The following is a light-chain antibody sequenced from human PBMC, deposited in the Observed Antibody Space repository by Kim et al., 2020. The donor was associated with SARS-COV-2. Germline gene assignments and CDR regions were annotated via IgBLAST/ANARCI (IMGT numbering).Light chain of an antibody. CDR2: GAS. CDR3: QQYENWPPYT. V-gene: IGKV3-15*01. J-gene: IGKJ2*01. Sequence: NVAWNQLRRGQPPTLLLFGASARAAGVPARFSGRGSGTEFSFTISSLQSEDFATYFCQQYENWPPYTFGQGTKLEI. CDR1: N.